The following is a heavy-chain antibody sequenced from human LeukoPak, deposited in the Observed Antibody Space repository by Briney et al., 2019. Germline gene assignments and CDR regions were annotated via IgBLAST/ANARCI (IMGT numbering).Heavy chain of an antibody. CDR3: ARSQYGDYAFDY. J-gene: IGHJ4*02. D-gene: IGHD4-17*01. V-gene: IGHV1-18*01. CDR2: ISGYNGNT. CDR1: GYTFTSYG. Sequence: ASVKVSFKASGYTFTSYGISWVRQAPGQGLEWMGWISGYNGNTNYAQKLQGRVTMTTDTSTSTAYMELRSLRSDDTAVYYCARSQYGDYAFDYWGQGTLVTVSS.